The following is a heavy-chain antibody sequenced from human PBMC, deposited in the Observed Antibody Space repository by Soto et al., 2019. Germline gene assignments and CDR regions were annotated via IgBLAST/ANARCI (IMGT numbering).Heavy chain of an antibody. CDR1: GASITQYY. J-gene: IGHJ4*02. Sequence: PSETLSLTCTVSGASITQYYWNWIRQSPGKGLEWIVSVSSTGSTVYNPSLTSRVTVSLDTSKNQFSLTLNSVTAADTAVYYCTRGGDAYKNGHWGQGTLVTVS. V-gene: IGHV4-59*01. CDR2: VSSTGST. CDR3: TRGGDAYKNGH. D-gene: IGHD2-21*01.